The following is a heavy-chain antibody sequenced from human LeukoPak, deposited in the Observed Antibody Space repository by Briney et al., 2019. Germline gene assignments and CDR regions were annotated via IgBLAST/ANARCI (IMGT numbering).Heavy chain of an antibody. Sequence: PGGALILSCSVSGFTFSSYRRHWVRQAPGKGVGLVAVIWYDGSNNYYADSVKGRFTISRDNSKNTLYLQMNSLRAEDTAAYYCARDGDGYDLRTFDYWGQGTLVTVSS. V-gene: IGHV3-33*01. CDR2: IWYDGSNN. D-gene: IGHD5-12*01. J-gene: IGHJ4*02. CDR3: ARDGDGYDLRTFDY. CDR1: GFTFSSYR.